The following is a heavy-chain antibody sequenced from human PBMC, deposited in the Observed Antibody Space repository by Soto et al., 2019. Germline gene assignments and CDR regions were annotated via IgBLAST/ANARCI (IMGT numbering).Heavy chain of an antibody. J-gene: IGHJ4*02. Sequence: GASVKVSCKASGFTFTSSAVQWVRQARGQRLEWIGWIVVGSGNTNYAQKFQERVTITRDMSTSTAYMELSSLRSEDTAVYYCAATYSSSEDYYFDYWGQGTLVTVYS. CDR1: GFTFTSSA. D-gene: IGHD6-6*01. CDR2: IVVGSGNT. CDR3: AATYSSSEDYYFDY. V-gene: IGHV1-58*01.